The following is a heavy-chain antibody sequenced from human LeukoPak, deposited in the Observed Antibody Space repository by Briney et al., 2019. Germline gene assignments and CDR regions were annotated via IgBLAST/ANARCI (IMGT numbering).Heavy chain of an antibody. CDR3: ARGPPTWIQPTYNY. CDR2: ISDYNGNT. CDR1: GYTFTGYG. D-gene: IGHD5-18*01. Sequence: GASVKVSCKASGYTFTGYGISWVRQAPGQGLEWMGWISDYNGNTNYAQKLQGRVTMTTDTSTSTAYMELRSLRSDDTAVYYCARGPPTWIQPTYNYWGQGTLVTVSS. V-gene: IGHV1-18*01. J-gene: IGHJ4*02.